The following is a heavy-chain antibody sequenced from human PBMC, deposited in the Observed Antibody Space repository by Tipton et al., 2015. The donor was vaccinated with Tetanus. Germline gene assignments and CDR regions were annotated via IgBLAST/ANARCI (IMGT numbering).Heavy chain of an antibody. CDR3: ARPQGPAAFDI. J-gene: IGHJ3*02. V-gene: IGHV3-23*01. CDR2: ISVRGSHT. CDR1: GFTFSNYA. Sequence: SLRLSCAASGFTFSNYAMAWVRQAPGKGLEWVSGISVRGSHTYYADPVKGRFSISRDNSKNTVYLQMNSLRDEDTAVYYCARPQGPAAFDIWGQGTMVTVSS.